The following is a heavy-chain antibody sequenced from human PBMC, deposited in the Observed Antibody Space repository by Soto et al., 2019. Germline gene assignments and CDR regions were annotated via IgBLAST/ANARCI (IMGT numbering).Heavy chain of an antibody. CDR1: GFTFSNQA. CDR3: GRGYSKRWVGGDY. CDR2: TSASGDST. V-gene: IGHV3-23*01. J-gene: IGHJ4*02. D-gene: IGHD3-10*01. Sequence: EVQLLESGGDLVQPGGSLRLSCAASGFTFSNQAMGWVRQAPGKGLEWVSGTSASGDSTYYADSVKGRFTLSRDYSKNPVELQMDRLRAGGTGVLYCGRGYSKRWVGGDYWGQGTLVTVSS.